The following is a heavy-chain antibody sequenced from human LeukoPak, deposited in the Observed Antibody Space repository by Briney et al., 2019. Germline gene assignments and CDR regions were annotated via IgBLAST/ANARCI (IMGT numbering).Heavy chain of an antibody. CDR1: GYSFTTYW. V-gene: IGHV5-51*01. D-gene: IGHD1-26*01. Sequence: GASLKISCKGSGYSFTTYWIGWGRQMPGKDLEWLAIINPGDSDTRYSPSFQGQVTISADKSISTAYLQWSSLKASDSAMYYRVRPAASGWYDSWGQGTPVSV. J-gene: IGHJ5*01. CDR3: VRPAASGWYDS. CDR2: INPGDSDT.